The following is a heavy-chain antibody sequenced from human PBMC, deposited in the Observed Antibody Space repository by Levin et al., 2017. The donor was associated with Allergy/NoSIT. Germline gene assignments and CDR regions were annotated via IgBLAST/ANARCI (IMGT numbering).Heavy chain of an antibody. CDR1: GGTFKNHA. J-gene: IGHJ5*02. CDR3: ARDVVNRALAGTVPYNFFDP. CDR2: IIPIFGAA. Sequence: ASVKVSCKASGGTFKNHAISWVRLAPGQGLEWMGGIIPIFGAANYAQKFQDRVTITADELTSTAYMEMRSLRPEDTALYYCARDVVNRALAGTVPYNFFDPWGQGTLVTVSS. D-gene: IGHD6-19*01. V-gene: IGHV1-69*13.